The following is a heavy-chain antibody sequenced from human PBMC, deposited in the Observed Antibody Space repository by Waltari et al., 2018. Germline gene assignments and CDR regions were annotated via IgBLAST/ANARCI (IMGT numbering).Heavy chain of an antibody. V-gene: IGHV3-7*01. CDR1: GFIFSNYW. CDR2: IKYDGKAK. Sequence: EVQLLESGGGLVQPGGSLRLSCAASGFIFSNYWMSWVRQAPGKGLGWVAKIKYDGKAKYDVESVRGRFTISRYNSENSLYLQMSSLRADDTAVYYCATSRAAAGNDWGQGTLVSVSS. J-gene: IGHJ4*02. D-gene: IGHD6-13*01. CDR3: ATSRAAAGND.